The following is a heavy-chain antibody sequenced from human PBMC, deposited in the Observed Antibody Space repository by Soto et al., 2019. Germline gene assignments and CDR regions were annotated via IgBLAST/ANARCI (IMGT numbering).Heavy chain of an antibody. CDR3: XXXXXXXXXDY. Sequence: QITLKESGPTLVKPTQTLTLTCTFSGFSLSTNGVGVGWIRQPPGKALEWLALIYWDDDKRYSPSLKSRLTXXXXXXXXXXXXXXXXXXXXXXXXXXXXXXXXXXXXDYWGQGTLVTVSS. CDR2: IYWDDDK. J-gene: IGHJ4*02. V-gene: IGHV2-5*02. CDR1: GFSLSTNGVG.